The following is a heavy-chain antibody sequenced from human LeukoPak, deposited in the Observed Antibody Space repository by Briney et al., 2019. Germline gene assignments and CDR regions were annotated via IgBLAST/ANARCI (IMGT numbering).Heavy chain of an antibody. D-gene: IGHD5-18*01. Sequence: SVKVSCKASGGTFSSYAISWVRQAPGQGLEWMGRIIPILGIANYAQKFQGRVTITADKSTSTAYMELSSLRSEDTAVYYCAREGGDYSYRYYFDYWGQGTLVTVSS. CDR3: AREGGDYSYRYYFDY. CDR2: IIPILGIA. V-gene: IGHV1-69*04. J-gene: IGHJ4*02. CDR1: GGTFSSYA.